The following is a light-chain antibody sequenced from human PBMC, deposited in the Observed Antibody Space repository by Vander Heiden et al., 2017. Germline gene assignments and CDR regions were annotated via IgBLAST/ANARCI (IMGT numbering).Light chain of an antibody. CDR2: KAS. CDR3: KQYRT. J-gene: IGKJ1*01. CDR1: KSISSW. V-gene: IGKV1-5*03. Sequence: DIQMTQSPSTLSASVGDRVTITCRASKSISSWLAWYQQKPGKAPKLLIYKASSLESGVPSRFSGSGSGTEFTLTISSLQPDDFATYYCKQYRTFGQGIKVEIK.